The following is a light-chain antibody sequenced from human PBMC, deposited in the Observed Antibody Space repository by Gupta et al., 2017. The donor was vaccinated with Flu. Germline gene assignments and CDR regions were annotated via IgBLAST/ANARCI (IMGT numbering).Light chain of an antibody. CDR2: DAS. CDR1: QSVGGSY. J-gene: IGKJ4*01. Sequence: GTLSLSPGERATLSCRASQSVGGSYLAWYQQKPGQAPRLLIYDASSSATGIPDRFGGSGSGTDFTLTIIRLEPQDFAVYYCQQDCSSRGTFGGGTKVEIK. CDR3: QQDCSSRGT. V-gene: IGKV3-20*01.